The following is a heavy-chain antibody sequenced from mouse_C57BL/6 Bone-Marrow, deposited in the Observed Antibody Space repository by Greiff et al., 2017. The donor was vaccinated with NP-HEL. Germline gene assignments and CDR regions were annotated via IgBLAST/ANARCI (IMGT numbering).Heavy chain of an antibody. CDR1: GYAFSSSW. Sequence: QVQLQQSGPELVKPGASVKISCKASGYAFSSSWMNWVKQRPGKGLEWIGRIYPGDGDTNYNGKFKGKATLTADKSSSTAYMQLSSLTSEDSAVYFCARFCGYDGSYYWGQGTTLTVAS. V-gene: IGHV1-82*01. J-gene: IGHJ2*01. CDR3: ARFCGYDGSYY. CDR2: IYPGDGDT. D-gene: IGHD2-14*01.